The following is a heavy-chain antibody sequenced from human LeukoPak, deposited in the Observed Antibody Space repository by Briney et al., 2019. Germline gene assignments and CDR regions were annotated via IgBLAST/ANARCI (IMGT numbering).Heavy chain of an antibody. V-gene: IGHV3-7*01. D-gene: IGHD3-3*01. J-gene: IGHJ4*02. Sequence: GGSLRFSCTASGFNFGSDAMHWVRQAPGKGPEWLAHIKQDASQEYHVDSVKGRFTISRDNAKNSLYLQMNSLRAEDSAVYYCARGVVYPAWSGPHWSDYWGQGALVTVSS. CDR3: ARGVVYPAWSGPHWSDY. CDR2: IKQDASQE. CDR1: GFNFGSDA.